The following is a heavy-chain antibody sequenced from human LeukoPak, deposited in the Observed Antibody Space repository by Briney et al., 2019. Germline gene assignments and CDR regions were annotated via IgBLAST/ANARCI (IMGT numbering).Heavy chain of an antibody. Sequence: SETLSLTSTVSGDSISEYYWTWIRQAPGKGLEWIGYIYYTGSTNYNPSLKSRVTISVDTSKNQFSLRLSSVTAADTAVYYCARGGWNYYYYYMDVWGQEPTVTVSS. CDR1: GDSISEYY. V-gene: IGHV4-59*01. D-gene: IGHD2-15*01. J-gene: IGHJ6*02. CDR2: IYYTGST. CDR3: ARGGWNYYYYYMDV.